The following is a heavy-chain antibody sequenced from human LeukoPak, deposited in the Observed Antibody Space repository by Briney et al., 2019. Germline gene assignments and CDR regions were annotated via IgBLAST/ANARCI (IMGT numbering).Heavy chain of an antibody. D-gene: IGHD2-15*01. CDR1: GGSISSYY. Sequence: PSETLSLTCTVSGGSISSYYWSWIRQPPGKGLEWIGYIYYSGSTNYNPSLKSRVTISVDTSKNQFSLKLSSVTAADTAVYYCARSGYCSGGSCYVPDSYGMDVWGQGTTVTVSS. V-gene: IGHV4-59*08. CDR3: ARSGYCSGGSCYVPDSYGMDV. CDR2: IYYSGST. J-gene: IGHJ6*02.